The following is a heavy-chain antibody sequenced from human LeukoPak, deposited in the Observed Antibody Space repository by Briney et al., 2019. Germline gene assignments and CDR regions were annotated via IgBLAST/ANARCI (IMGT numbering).Heavy chain of an antibody. CDR3: ARESIAAAGTPGGLVWFDP. J-gene: IGHJ5*02. CDR1: GYTFTSYA. V-gene: IGHV1-3*01. D-gene: IGHD6-13*01. Sequence: ASVKVSCKASGYTFTSYAMHWVRQAPGQRLEWMGWINAGNGNTKYSQKFQGRVTITRDTSASTAYMELSSLRSEDTAVYYCARESIAAAGTPGGLVWFDPWGQGTLVTVFS. CDR2: INAGNGNT.